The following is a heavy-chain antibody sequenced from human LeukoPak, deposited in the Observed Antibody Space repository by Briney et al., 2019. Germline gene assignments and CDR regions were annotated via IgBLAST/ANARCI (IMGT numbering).Heavy chain of an antibody. CDR2: IWYDGSNK. CDR1: GFTFSSYG. J-gene: IGHJ4*02. CDR3: AREGGYSGYDSFDY. Sequence: GRSLRLSCAASGFTFSSYGMHWVRQAPGKGLEWVAVIWYDGSNKYCADSVKGRFTISRDNSKNPLYLQMNSLRAEDTAVYYCAREGGYSGYDSFDYWGQGTLVTVSS. D-gene: IGHD5-12*01. V-gene: IGHV3-33*01.